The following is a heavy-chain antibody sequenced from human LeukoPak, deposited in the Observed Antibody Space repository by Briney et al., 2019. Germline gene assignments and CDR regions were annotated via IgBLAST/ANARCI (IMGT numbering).Heavy chain of an antibody. J-gene: IGHJ3*02. Sequence: PSETLSLTCTVSGGSISSSSYYWGWIRQPPGKGLEWIGRIYTSGSTNYNPSLKSRVTMSVDTSKNQFSLKLSSVTAADTAVYYCARDGSYDSSGYYHAFDIWGQGTMVTVSS. D-gene: IGHD3-22*01. CDR1: GGSISSSSYY. CDR3: ARDGSYDSSGYYHAFDI. CDR2: IYTSGST. V-gene: IGHV4-39*07.